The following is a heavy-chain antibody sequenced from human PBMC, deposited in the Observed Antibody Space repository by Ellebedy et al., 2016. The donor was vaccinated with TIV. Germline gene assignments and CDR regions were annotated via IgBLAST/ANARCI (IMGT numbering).Heavy chain of an antibody. CDR3: ARDEGRDAAMDV. V-gene: IGHV3-33*08. Sequence: GESLKISCAASGFTFSGYAMTWVRQAPGKGLEWVAVVWHDGRVEYYADSVKGRFSISRDNSKSTLYLEMNSLRVEDTAVYYCARDEGRDAAMDVWGQGTTVTVSS. D-gene: IGHD6-13*01. CDR1: GFTFSGYA. CDR2: VWHDGRVE. J-gene: IGHJ6*02.